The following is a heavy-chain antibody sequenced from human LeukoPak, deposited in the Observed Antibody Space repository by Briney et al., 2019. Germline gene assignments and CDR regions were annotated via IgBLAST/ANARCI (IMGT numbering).Heavy chain of an antibody. V-gene: IGHV7-4-1*02. Sequence: ASVKVSCKASGYTFTSYAMNWVRQAPGQGLEWMGWINTNTGNPTYAQGFTGRFVFSLDTSVSTAYLQISSLKAEDTAVYYCARPYYCSSTSCSVPSDYWGQGTLVTVSS. D-gene: IGHD2-2*01. J-gene: IGHJ4*02. CDR2: INTNTGNP. CDR1: GYTFTSYA. CDR3: ARPYYCSSTSCSVPSDY.